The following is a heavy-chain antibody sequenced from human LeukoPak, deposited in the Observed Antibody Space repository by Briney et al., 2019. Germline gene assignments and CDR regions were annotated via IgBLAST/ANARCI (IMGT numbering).Heavy chain of an antibody. CDR3: ATFSSSWLGGDY. J-gene: IGHJ4*02. V-gene: IGHV3-23*01. CDR1: GFTSSSYA. D-gene: IGHD6-13*01. Sequence: GGSLRLSCAASGFTSSSYALNWVRQAPGKGLEWVATVSGSGDRMYHADSVKGRFTISRDNSKNTIYLQMNSLRAEDTAVYYCATFSSSWLGGDYWGQGTLVTVSS. CDR2: VSGSGDRM.